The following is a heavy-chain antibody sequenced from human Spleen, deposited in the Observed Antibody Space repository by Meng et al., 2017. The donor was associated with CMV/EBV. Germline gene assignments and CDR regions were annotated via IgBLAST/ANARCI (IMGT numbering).Heavy chain of an antibody. Sequence: GSLRLSCAVYGVSFSGYYWRWIRQPPGKGLEWIGEINHSGSTNYNPSLKSRVTISVDTSKNQFSLKLSSVTAADTAVYYCARGPVPGYRKSYYDYYGMDVWGQGTTVTVSS. J-gene: IGHJ6*02. CDR2: INHSGST. D-gene: IGHD5-18*01. CDR1: GVSFSGYY. CDR3: ARGPVPGYRKSYYDYYGMDV. V-gene: IGHV4-34*01.